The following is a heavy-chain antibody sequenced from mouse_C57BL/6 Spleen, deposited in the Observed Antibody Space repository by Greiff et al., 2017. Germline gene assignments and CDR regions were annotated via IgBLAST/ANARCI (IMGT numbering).Heavy chain of an antibody. CDR3: ARKRKGTAQASFDY. D-gene: IGHD3-2*02. Sequence: QVQLQQPGAELVRPGSSVKLSCKASGYTFTSYWMHWVKQRPIQGLEWIGNIDPSDSETPYNQKFKDKATLTVDKSSSTAYMQLSSLTSEDSAVYYCARKRKGTAQASFDYWGQGTTRTVSS. V-gene: IGHV1-52*01. CDR1: GYTFTSYW. CDR2: IDPSDSET. J-gene: IGHJ2*01.